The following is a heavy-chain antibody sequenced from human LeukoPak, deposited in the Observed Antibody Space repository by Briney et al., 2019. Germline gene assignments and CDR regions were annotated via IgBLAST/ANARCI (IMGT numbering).Heavy chain of an antibody. Sequence: GGSLRLSCAASGFSFSSYYMYWVRQVPEKGLVWVSRIETDGRTTAYADSVKGRFTISRDNAKNTLYLQMNSLRAEDTAVYYCVAYNWNYPDYWGQGTLVTVSS. D-gene: IGHD1-20*01. J-gene: IGHJ4*02. CDR3: VAYNWNYPDY. CDR2: IETDGRTT. CDR1: GFSFSSYY. V-gene: IGHV3-74*01.